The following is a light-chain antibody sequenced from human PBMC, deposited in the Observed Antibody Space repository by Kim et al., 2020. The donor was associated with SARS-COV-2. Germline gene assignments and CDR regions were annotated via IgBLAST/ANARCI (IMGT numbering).Light chain of an antibody. CDR2: DAS. J-gene: IGKJ2*03. Sequence: EIVLTQSPATLSLSPGERATLSCRASQSVSSYLAWYQQKPGQAPRLLIYDASNRATGIPARFSGSGSGTDFTHTISSLEPEDFAVYYCQRRSNWYSFGQGTKLEI. CDR1: QSVSSY. V-gene: IGKV3-11*01. CDR3: QRRSNWYS.